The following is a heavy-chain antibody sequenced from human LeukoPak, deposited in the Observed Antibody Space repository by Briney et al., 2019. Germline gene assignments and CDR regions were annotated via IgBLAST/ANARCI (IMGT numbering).Heavy chain of an antibody. CDR3: ARQTVVAATDTYYYYYYYMDV. J-gene: IGHJ6*03. V-gene: IGHV3-21*04. CDR2: ISSTSIYR. Sequence: GGSLRLSCSASGFTFSRYSMNWVRQAPGKGLEWVSSISSTSIYRYYADSVKGRFTISRDNAKNSLYLQMNGLRAEDTAVYYCARQTVVAATDTYYYYYYYMDVWGKGTTVTVSS. CDR1: GFTFSRYS. D-gene: IGHD2-15*01.